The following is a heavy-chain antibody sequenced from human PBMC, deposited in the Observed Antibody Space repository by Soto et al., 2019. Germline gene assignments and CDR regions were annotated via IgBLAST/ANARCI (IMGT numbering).Heavy chain of an antibody. D-gene: IGHD2-2*02. J-gene: IGHJ4*02. Sequence: SETLSLTCTVSGGSISTSSFYWAWIRQPPGKGLEWIGSIYHAGSTDYKPSLKSRVTISVDTSKNQFSLKLSSVTAADTAVYNCATLYAMPSWGQGTLVTVSS. CDR2: IYHAGST. CDR3: ATLYAMPS. V-gene: IGHV4-39*01. CDR1: GGSISTSSFY.